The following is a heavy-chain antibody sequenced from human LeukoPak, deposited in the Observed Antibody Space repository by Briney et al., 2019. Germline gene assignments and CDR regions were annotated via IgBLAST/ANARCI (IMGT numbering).Heavy chain of an antibody. V-gene: IGHV3-7*03. CDR2: IKQGGSKK. CDR3: ARDDGGSLVTTAFY. Sequence: PGGSLRLSCVASGFPFSSYWMTWVRQAPGKGLEWVANIKQGGSKKSYVDSVKGRFTISRDNAKNALFLQMNSLRVEDTAVYYCARDDGGSLVTTAFYWGQGTLVTVSS. CDR1: GFPFSSYW. D-gene: IGHD4-23*01. J-gene: IGHJ4*02.